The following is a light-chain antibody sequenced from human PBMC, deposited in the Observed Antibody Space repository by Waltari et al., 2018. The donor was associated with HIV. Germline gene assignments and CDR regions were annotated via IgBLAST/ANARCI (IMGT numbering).Light chain of an antibody. CDR1: QSVSSSY. J-gene: IGKJ1*01. Sequence: EIVLTQSPGTLSLSPGERATLSCRASQSVSSSYLAWYQQKPGQAPRLLISGASNRATGIPDRFSGSGSGTDFTLTISRLEPEDFAMYYCQQYGSSPETFGQGTKVEIK. CDR2: GAS. CDR3: QQYGSSPET. V-gene: IGKV3-20*01.